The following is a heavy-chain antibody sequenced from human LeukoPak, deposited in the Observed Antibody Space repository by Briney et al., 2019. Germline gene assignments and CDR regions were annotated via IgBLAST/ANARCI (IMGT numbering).Heavy chain of an antibody. CDR1: GGSLSSDTYY. J-gene: IGHJ4*02. D-gene: IGHD5-12*01. V-gene: IGHV4-61*10. CDR2: IYTSGST. Sequence: SETLSLTCTVSGGSLSSDTYYWSWIRQPAGKGLEWIGHIYTSGSTDYNPSLKSRVTISVDTSKNQFSLKLSSVTAADTAVYYCARVTGYDWESSYDYWGQGTLVTVSS. CDR3: ARVTGYDWESSYDY.